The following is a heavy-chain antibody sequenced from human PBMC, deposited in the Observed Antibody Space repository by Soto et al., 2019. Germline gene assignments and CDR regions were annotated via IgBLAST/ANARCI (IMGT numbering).Heavy chain of an antibody. CDR3: ARDSVAGTGY. Sequence: PSETLSLTCAVYGGSFSGYYWSWIRQPPGKGLEWIGEINHSGSTNYNPSLKSRVTISVDTSKNQFSLKLSSVTAADTAVYYCARDSVAGTGYWGQGTLVTVS. V-gene: IGHV4-34*01. CDR2: INHSGST. D-gene: IGHD6-19*01. J-gene: IGHJ4*02. CDR1: GGSFSGYY.